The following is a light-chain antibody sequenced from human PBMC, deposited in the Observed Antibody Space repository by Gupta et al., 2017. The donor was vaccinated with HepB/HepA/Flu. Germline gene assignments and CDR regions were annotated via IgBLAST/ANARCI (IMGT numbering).Light chain of an antibody. CDR3: QQDGSTPPHVT. CDR2: GAS. V-gene: IGKV3-20*01. J-gene: IGKJ1*01. Sequence: EIVLTQSPGTLSLSPGERATLSCRASQSVSSSYLAWYQQKPGQAPRLLIYGASSRATGIPDRFSGSGSGTDFTLTISRLEPEDFAVYYCQQDGSTPPHVTFGQGTKVEIK. CDR1: QSVSSSY.